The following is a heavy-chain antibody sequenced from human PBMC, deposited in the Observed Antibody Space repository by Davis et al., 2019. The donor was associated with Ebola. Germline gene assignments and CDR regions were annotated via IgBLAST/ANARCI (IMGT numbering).Heavy chain of an antibody. D-gene: IGHD6-6*01. CDR1: RYTFTRYY. Sequence: ASVPVSCMASRYTFTRYYMHWLRQAPAQGLDWMGIINPSCGSTRYAQKLQGRVTMTRDPSTSTVYMELSSLRSEDTAVFYCARDRSKYSSSITDYWGQRTLVTVSS. CDR3: ARDRSKYSSSITDY. CDR2: INPSCGST. J-gene: IGHJ4*02. V-gene: IGHV1-46*01.